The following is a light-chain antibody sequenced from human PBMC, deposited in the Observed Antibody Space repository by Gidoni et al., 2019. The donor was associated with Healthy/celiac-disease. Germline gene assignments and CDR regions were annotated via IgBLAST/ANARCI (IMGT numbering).Light chain of an antibody. J-gene: IGLJ1*01. CDR2: DVS. CDR3: CSYAGSYTLYV. V-gene: IGLV2-11*01. CDR1: SSDVGGYNY. Sequence: QSALTLPRSVSGSPGQPVTISCTGTSSDVGGYNYVSWYQQHPGKAPKLMIYDVSKRPSGVPDRFSGSKSGNTASLTITGLQAEDEADYYCCSYAGSYTLYVFGTGTKVTVL.